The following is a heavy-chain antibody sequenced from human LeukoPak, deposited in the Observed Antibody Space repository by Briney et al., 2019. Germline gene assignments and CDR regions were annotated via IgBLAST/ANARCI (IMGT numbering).Heavy chain of an antibody. CDR3: VKDKGVEAAAGTWGGFDY. CDR2: ISWNSGSI. V-gene: IGHV3-9*01. D-gene: IGHD6-13*01. J-gene: IGHJ4*02. CDR1: GFTFADYA. Sequence: GRSLRLSCAASGFTFADYAMHWVRQAPGKGLEWVSGISWNSGSIGYADSVKGRFTISRDNAKTSLYLQMNSLRAEGTALYYCVKDKGVEAAAGTWGGFDYWGQGTLVTVSS.